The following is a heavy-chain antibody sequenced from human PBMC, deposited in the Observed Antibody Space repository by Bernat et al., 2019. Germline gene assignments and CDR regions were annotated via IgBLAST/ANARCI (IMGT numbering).Heavy chain of an antibody. CDR1: GFTVSSNY. V-gene: IGHV3-66*01. J-gene: IGHJ3*02. CDR3: ATYDSSGPGAFDI. CDR2: IYSGGST. D-gene: IGHD3-22*01. Sequence: EVQLVESGGGLVQPGGSLRLSCAASGFTVSSNYMSWVRQAPGKGLEWVSVIYSGGSTYYADSVKGRFTISRDNSKNTLYLQMNSLRAEDTDVYYCATYDSSGPGAFDIWGQGTMVTVSS.